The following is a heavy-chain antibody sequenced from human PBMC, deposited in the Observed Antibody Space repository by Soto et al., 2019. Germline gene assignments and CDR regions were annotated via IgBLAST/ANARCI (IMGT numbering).Heavy chain of an antibody. CDR3: AREWSAAGHFYGMDV. J-gene: IGHJ6*02. V-gene: IGHV1-8*01. D-gene: IGHD6-13*01. CDR1: GYTFTSYD. CDR2: MNTNSDDT. Sequence: ASVKVSCKTSGYTFTSYDIDWARQAPGQGLEWVGWMNTNSDDTRSAQKFRGRLTLTRDKSMRAVYMKLSNLRPDDSAVYYCAREWSAAGHFYGMDVWGQGTTVTVSS.